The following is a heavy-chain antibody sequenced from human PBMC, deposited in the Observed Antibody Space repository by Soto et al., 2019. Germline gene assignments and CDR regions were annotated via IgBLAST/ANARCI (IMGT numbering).Heavy chain of an antibody. CDR3: ARPGKGFYYYYYMDV. V-gene: IGHV4-39*01. D-gene: IGHD1-26*01. CDR1: GGSIRSSSYY. CDR2: IYYSGST. Sequence: SETLSLTCTVSGGSIRSSSYYWGWIRQPPGKGLEWIGTIYYSGSTYYNPSLKSRVTISVDTSKNQFSLKLSSVTAADTAVYYCARPGKGFYYYYYMDVWGKGTTVTVSS. J-gene: IGHJ6*03.